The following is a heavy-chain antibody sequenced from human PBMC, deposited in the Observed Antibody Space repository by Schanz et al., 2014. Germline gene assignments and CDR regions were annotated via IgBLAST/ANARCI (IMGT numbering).Heavy chain of an antibody. CDR2: ISGSGRDT. CDR3: VKEGTVVSGSPRDY. J-gene: IGHJ4*02. D-gene: IGHD3-10*01. CDR1: GFTFSAHA. Sequence: EVQLVESGGGLVQPGGSLRLSCGASGFTFSAHAMSWVRQAPGKGPEWFSAISGSGRDTYYTASVKGRFTISRDNSKNTLDLQMSSLRADDTAVYYCVKEGTVVSGSPRDYWGQGALVTVSS. V-gene: IGHV3-23*04.